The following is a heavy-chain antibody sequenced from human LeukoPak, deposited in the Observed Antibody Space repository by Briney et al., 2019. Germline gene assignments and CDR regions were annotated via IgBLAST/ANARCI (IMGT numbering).Heavy chain of an antibody. V-gene: IGHV1-2*02. CDR3: ARDGDNGTGSYYWECIDS. CDR1: GYTFTAQY. CDR2: IYPKTGGT. J-gene: IGHJ4*02. Sequence: GASVKVSCKASGYTFTAQYMHWVRQAPGQGPEWMGWIYPKTGGTNLAQKFQGRVTMTRDTSISTAYLDLSSLRSDDTAVDYYARDGDNGTGSYYWECIDSWGQGTPVTVSP. D-gene: IGHD3-10*01.